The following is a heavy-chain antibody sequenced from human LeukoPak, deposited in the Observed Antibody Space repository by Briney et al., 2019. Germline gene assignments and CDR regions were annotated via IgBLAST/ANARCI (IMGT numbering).Heavy chain of an antibody. CDR1: GYTFTGYY. D-gene: IGHD3-22*01. Sequence: ASVKVSCKASGYTFTGYYMHWVRQAPGQGLEWMGWINPNSGGTNYAQKFQGRVTMTRDTSISTAYMELSRLRSDDTAVYYCAREYYDRSGGALDIWGQGTMVTVSS. CDR2: INPNSGGT. V-gene: IGHV1-2*02. CDR3: AREYYDRSGGALDI. J-gene: IGHJ3*02.